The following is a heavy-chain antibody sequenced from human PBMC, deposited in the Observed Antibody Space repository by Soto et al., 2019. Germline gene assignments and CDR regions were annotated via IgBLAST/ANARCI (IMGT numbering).Heavy chain of an antibody. D-gene: IGHD2-2*01. CDR1: GFTSSSYG. CDR2: ISYDGSNK. CDR3: AKDLGYCSSTSCYSGAHWFDP. J-gene: IGHJ5*02. V-gene: IGHV3-30*18. Sequence: VGSLRLSCAASGFTSSSYGMHWVRQAPGKGLEWVAVISYDGSNKYYADSVKGRFTISRDNSKNTLYLQMNSLRAEDTAVYYCAKDLGYCSSTSCYSGAHWFDPWGQGTLVTVSA.